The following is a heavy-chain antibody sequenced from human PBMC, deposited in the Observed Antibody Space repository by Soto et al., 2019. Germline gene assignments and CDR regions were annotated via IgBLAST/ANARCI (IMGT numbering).Heavy chain of an antibody. CDR3: AREMRRDYGQFDY. V-gene: IGHV3-11*01. Sequence: PGGSLRLSCEASGFTFSNYYMGWIRQAPGKGLEWISCLSSGAGSTTYYADSVKGRFTISRDNAQNSLFLQMNSLTAEDTAVYYCAREMRRDYGQFDYWGQGTLVTVSS. D-gene: IGHD3-16*01. CDR1: GFTFSNYY. J-gene: IGHJ4*02. CDR2: LSSGAGSTT.